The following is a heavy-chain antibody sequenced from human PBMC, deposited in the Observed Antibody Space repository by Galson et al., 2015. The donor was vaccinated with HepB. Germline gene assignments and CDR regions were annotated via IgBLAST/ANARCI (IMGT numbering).Heavy chain of an antibody. J-gene: IGHJ4*02. CDR1: GGSISSGGYS. CDR2: IYHSGST. D-gene: IGHD2-2*01. CDR3: ARGGYCSSTSCSVSDY. V-gene: IGHV4-30-2*01. Sequence: TLSLTCAVSGGSISSGGYSWSWIRQPPGKGLEWIGYIYHSGSTYYNPSLKSRVTISVDRSKNQFSLKLSSVTAADTAVYYCARGGYCSSTSCSVSDYWGQGTLVTVSS.